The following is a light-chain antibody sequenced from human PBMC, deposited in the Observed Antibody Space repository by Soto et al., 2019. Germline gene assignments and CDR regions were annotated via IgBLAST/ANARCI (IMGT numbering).Light chain of an antibody. Sequence: DIQMTQSPSTLSASVGDRVTITCRASQTISRLLAWYQRKPGRAPTLLIYKASTLESGVPSRFSGSGSGTEFTLTISSLQPDDFATYYCQQYNSYPRTFGQGTRLEIK. CDR3: QQYNSYPRT. CDR1: QTISRL. J-gene: IGKJ5*01. CDR2: KAS. V-gene: IGKV1-5*03.